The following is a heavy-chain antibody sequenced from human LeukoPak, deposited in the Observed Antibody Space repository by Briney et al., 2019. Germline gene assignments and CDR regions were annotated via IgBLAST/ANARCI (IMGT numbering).Heavy chain of an antibody. CDR2: MNPNSGNT. J-gene: IGHJ3*02. V-gene: IGHV1-8*01. D-gene: IGHD1-26*01. CDR3: ASGSYTLDAFDI. Sequence: ASVKVSCKASGYTFTSYDINWVRQTTGQGLEWMGWMNPNSGNTGYAQKFQGRVTITRNTSISTAYMELSSLRSEDTAVYYCASGSYTLDAFDIWGQGTMVTVSS. CDR1: GYTFTSYD.